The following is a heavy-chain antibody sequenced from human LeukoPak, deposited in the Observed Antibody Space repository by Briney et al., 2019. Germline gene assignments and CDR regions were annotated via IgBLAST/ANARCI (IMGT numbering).Heavy chain of an antibody. Sequence: PSETLSLTCAVYGGSFSGYYWSWIRQPRGKGLEWIGEINHSGSTNYNPSLKSRVTISVDTSKNQFSLKLSSVTAADTAVYYCARGRGSYGYDYSGQGTLVTVSS. D-gene: IGHD1-26*01. CDR3: ARGRGSYGYDY. CDR1: GGSFSGYY. CDR2: INHSGST. J-gene: IGHJ4*02. V-gene: IGHV4-34*01.